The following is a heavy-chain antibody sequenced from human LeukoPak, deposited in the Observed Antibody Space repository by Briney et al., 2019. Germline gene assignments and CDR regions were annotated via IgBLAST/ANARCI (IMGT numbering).Heavy chain of an antibody. CDR2: ISYDGSNK. Sequence: LPGRSLRLSCAASGFTFSSYAMHWVRQAPGKGLEWVAVISYDGSNKYYADSVKGRFTISRDNSKNTLYLQMNSLRAEDTAVYYCAKDFGYRKDDYWGQGTLVTVSS. J-gene: IGHJ4*02. CDR1: GFTFSSYA. D-gene: IGHD6-13*01. V-gene: IGHV3-30-3*01. CDR3: AKDFGYRKDDY.